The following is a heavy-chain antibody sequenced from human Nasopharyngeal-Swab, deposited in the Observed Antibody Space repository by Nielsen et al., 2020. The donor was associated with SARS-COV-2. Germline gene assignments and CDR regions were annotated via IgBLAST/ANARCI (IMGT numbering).Heavy chain of an antibody. CDR2: INTNTGNP. Sequence: ASVKVSCKASGYTFTSYAMNWVRQAPGQGLEWIGWINTNTGNPTYAQGFTGRFVFSLDTSVSTAYLQISSLKAEDTAVYYCARDPLFGELFGVQYYYYGMDVWGQGTTVTVSS. CDR3: ARDPLFGELFGVQYYYYGMDV. J-gene: IGHJ6*02. V-gene: IGHV7-4-1*02. CDR1: GYTFTSYA. D-gene: IGHD3-10*02.